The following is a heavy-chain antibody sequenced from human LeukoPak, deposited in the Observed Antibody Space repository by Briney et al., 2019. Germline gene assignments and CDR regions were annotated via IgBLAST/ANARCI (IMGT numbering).Heavy chain of an antibody. CDR1: GFTFSSYA. V-gene: IGHV3-23*01. Sequence: PGGSLRLSCAASGFTFSSYAMSWVRQAPGKGLEWVSAISGSGGSTYYADSVKGRFTISRDNSKNTLYLQMNSLRAEDTAVYYCAKVYDYYDSSGSMRYFDYWGQGTLVTVSS. CDR2: ISGSGGST. D-gene: IGHD3-22*01. J-gene: IGHJ4*02. CDR3: AKVYDYYDSSGSMRYFDY.